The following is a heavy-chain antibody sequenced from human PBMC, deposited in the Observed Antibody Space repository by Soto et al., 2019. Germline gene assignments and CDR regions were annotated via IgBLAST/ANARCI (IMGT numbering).Heavy chain of an antibody. V-gene: IGHV3-74*01. CDR1: GFTFSTFW. J-gene: IGHJ4*02. Sequence: EVQLVESGGGLVQPGGSLRLSCEASGFTFSTFWMHWVSQAPGKGLVWVSRINSDGSSTYYADSVKGRVTISRDNAKNTLYLHLSSLRPEDTAVYYCARDFEYWGQGTLVTVSS. CDR2: INSDGSST. CDR3: ARDFEY.